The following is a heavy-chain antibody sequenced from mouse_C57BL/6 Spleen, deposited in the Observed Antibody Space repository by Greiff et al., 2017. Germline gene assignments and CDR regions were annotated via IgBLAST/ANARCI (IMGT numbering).Heavy chain of an antibody. D-gene: IGHD4-1*01. CDR2: ISSGGSYT. CDR1: GFTFSSYG. V-gene: IGHV5-6*02. Sequence: DVKLVESGGDLVKPGGSLKLSCAASGFTFSSYGMSWVRQTPDKRLEWVATISSGGSYTYYPDSVKGRFTISRDNAKNTLYLQMSSLKSEDTAMYYCARLLTGTNYAMDYWGQGTSVTVSS. J-gene: IGHJ4*01. CDR3: ARLLTGTNYAMDY.